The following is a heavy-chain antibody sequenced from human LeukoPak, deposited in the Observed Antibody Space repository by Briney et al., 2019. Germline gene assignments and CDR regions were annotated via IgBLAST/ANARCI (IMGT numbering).Heavy chain of an antibody. V-gene: IGHV1-69*05. J-gene: IGHJ5*02. CDR3: ARIVMVRGVINPYNWFDP. CDR1: GGTFSSYA. Sequence: SVKVSCKASGGTFSSYAISWVRQAPGQGLEWMGGIIPIFGTANYAQKFQGRVTITTDESTSTAYMELSSLRSEGTAVYYCARIVMVRGVINPYNWFDPWGQGTLVTVSS. D-gene: IGHD3-10*01. CDR2: IIPIFGTA.